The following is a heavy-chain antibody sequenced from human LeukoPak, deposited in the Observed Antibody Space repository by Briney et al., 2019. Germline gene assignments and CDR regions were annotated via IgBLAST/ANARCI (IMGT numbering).Heavy chain of an antibody. CDR1: GFTFTAFY. CDR2: IHLNTGVT. Sequence: ASVKVSCKTSGFTFTAFYLHWVRQAPGQGPEWMAWIHLNTGVTNYAQEFRGRVTMTRDTSINTAFMELTSLTSDDTAVYYCVTSTGYFTTWGAFDIWGQGTTVIVSS. V-gene: IGHV1-2*02. J-gene: IGHJ3*02. CDR3: VTSTGYFTTWGAFDI. D-gene: IGHD3-9*01.